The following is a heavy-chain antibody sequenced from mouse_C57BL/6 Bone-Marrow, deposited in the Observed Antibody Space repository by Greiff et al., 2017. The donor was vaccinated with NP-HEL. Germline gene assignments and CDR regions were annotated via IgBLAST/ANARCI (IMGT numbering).Heavy chain of an antibody. CDR1: GYSITSGYY. J-gene: IGHJ1*03. Sequence: EVKLQESGPGLVKPSQSLSLTCSVTGYSITSGYYWNWIRQFPGNKLEWMGYISYDGSNNYIPSLKNRISITRDTSKNQFFLKLNSVTTEDTATYYCAKEPKLGRWYFDVWGTGTTVTVSS. V-gene: IGHV3-6*01. D-gene: IGHD4-1*01. CDR3: AKEPKLGRWYFDV. CDR2: ISYDGSN.